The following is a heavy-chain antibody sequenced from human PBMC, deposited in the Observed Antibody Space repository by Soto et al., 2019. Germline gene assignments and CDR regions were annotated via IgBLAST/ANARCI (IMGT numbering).Heavy chain of an antibody. CDR2: IIPIFGTA. Sequence: QVQLVQSGAEVKKPGSSVKVSCKASGGTFSSYAISWVRQAPGQGLEWMGGIIPIFGTAKYAQKFQGRVTITADKSTSTAYMELSSLRSEDTAVYYCARNYLNCGGDCLPFDYWGQGTLVTVSS. V-gene: IGHV1-69*06. CDR3: ARNYLNCGGDCLPFDY. CDR1: GGTFSSYA. D-gene: IGHD2-21*02. J-gene: IGHJ4*02.